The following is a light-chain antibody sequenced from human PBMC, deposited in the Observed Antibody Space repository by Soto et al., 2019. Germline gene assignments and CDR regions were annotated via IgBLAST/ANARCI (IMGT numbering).Light chain of an antibody. CDR3: VQFSVFPRP. Sequence: VLTQTPLSLPVTLGQPASISCRSSQSLVYMDGNTYLSWLQQRPGQPPRLLIYQVSNRFSGVPDRVSGSGAGTDFTLRISRVEAEDVGVYSCVQFSVFPRPFGPGTKVELK. CDR2: QVS. CDR1: QSLVYMDGNTY. V-gene: IGKV2-24*01. J-gene: IGKJ1*01.